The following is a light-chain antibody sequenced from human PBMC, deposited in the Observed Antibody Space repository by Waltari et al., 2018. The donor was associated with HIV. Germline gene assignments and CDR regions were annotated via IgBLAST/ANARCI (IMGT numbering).Light chain of an antibody. CDR2: EVT. CDR3: SSYAGSRGL. V-gene: IGLV2-8*01. Sequence: QSALTQPPSASGSPGQSVTISCTGTSSDVGGYNYVSWYQQHPGKAPKLLIYEVTGRPSGVSTLSSGSKSCYTAALTGSGLQAEDEADYYCSSYAGSRGLFGGGTKLTV. J-gene: IGLJ2*01. CDR1: SSDVGGYNY.